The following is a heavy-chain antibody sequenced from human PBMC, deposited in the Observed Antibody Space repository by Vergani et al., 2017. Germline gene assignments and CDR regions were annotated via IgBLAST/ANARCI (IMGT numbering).Heavy chain of an antibody. CDR3: ARDPNLTTVTTRGY. J-gene: IGHJ4*02. V-gene: IGHV3-15*01. CDR1: GFTFSNAW. CDR2: IKSKTDGGTT. D-gene: IGHD4-17*01. Sequence: EVQLVESGGGLVKPGGSLRLSCAASGFTFSNAWMSWVRQAPGKGLEWVGRIKSKTDGGTTDYAAPVKGRFTISRDDSKNTLYLQMNSLRAEDTAVYYCARDPNLTTVTTRGYWGQGTLVTVSS.